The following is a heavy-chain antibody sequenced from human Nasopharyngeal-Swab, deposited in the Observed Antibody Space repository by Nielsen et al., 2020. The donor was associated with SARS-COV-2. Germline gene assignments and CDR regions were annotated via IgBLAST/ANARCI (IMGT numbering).Heavy chain of an antibody. CDR1: GFIFSASA. CDR3: TTDFYFDY. J-gene: IGHJ4*02. Sequence: ETLSLTCAASGFIFSASAMHWVRQAPGKGLEWLGRIGDKDHNYATTYGASVKGRFTISRDDSKNTAFLQMDSLKTEDTALYYCTTDFYFDYWGQGTLVNVSS. V-gene: IGHV3-73*01. CDR2: IGDKDHNYAT.